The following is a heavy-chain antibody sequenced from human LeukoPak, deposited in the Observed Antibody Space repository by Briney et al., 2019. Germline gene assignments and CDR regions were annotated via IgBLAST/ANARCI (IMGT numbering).Heavy chain of an antibody. D-gene: IGHD1-26*01. Sequence: SVKVSCKASGGTFSSYAISWVRQAPGQGLEWMGRIIPILGIANYAQKFRGRVTITADKSTSTAYMELSSLRSEDTAVYYCARGGSYSPASDYWGQGTLVTVSS. CDR3: ARGGSYSPASDY. V-gene: IGHV1-69*04. J-gene: IGHJ4*02. CDR2: IIPILGIA. CDR1: GGTFSSYA.